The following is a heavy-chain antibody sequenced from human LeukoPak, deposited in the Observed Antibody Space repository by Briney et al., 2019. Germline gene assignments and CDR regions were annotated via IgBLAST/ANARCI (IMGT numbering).Heavy chain of an antibody. D-gene: IGHD6-13*01. J-gene: IGHJ4*02. V-gene: IGHV1-2*06. CDR3: ARDIISSSWYEIDY. Sequence: ASVKVSCKASGYTFTGYYMHWVRQAPGQGLEWMGRINPNSGGTNYAQKFQGRVTMTRDTSISTAYMELSRLRSDDTAVYYCARDIISSSWYEIDYWGQGTLVTVPS. CDR1: GYTFTGYY. CDR2: INPNSGGT.